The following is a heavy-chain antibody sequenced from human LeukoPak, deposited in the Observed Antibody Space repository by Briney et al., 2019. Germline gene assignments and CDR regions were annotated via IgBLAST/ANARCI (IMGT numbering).Heavy chain of an antibody. D-gene: IGHD2-15*01. CDR3: ARRGYCSGGSCPLNDY. Sequence: GGSLRLSCAASGFTVSTNYMSWVRQAPGKGLEGVSVIYSGGSTYYADSVKGRFTISRDNSKNTLYLQMNSLRAEDTAVYYCARRGYCSGGSCPLNDYWGQGTLVTVSS. J-gene: IGHJ4*02. CDR1: GFTVSTNY. V-gene: IGHV3-66*04. CDR2: IYSGGST.